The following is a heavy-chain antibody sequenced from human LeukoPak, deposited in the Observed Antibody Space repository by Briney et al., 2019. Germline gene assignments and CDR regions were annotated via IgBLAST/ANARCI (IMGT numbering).Heavy chain of an antibody. CDR1: GYTFTGYY. CDR2: INPNSGGT. V-gene: IGHV1-2*02. Sequence: ASVKVSCKASGYTFTGYYMHWVRQAPGQGLEWMGWINPNSGGTNYAQKFQGRVTMTRDTSISTAYMKLSRLRSEDTAVYYCARVSHSDWLYFDYWGQGTLVTVSS. D-gene: IGHD2-21*02. J-gene: IGHJ4*02. CDR3: ARVSHSDWLYFDY.